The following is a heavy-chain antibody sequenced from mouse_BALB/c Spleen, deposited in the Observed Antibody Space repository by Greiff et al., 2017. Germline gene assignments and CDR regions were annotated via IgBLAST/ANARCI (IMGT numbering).Heavy chain of an antibody. J-gene: IGHJ2*01. CDR3: ARSGYYYGSYYFDY. CDR2: IDPANGNT. CDR1: GFNIKDTY. D-gene: IGHD1-1*01. V-gene: IGHV14-3*02. Sequence: VHVKQSGAELVKPGASVKLSCTASGFNIKDTYMHWVKQRPEQGLEWIGRIDPANGNTKYDPKFQGKATITADTSSNTAYLQLSSLTSEDTAVYYCARSGYYYGSYYFDYWGQGTTLTVSS.